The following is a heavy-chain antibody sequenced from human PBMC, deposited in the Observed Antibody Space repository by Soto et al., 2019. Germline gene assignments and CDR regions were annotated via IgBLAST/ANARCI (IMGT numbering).Heavy chain of an antibody. D-gene: IGHD1-7*01. CDR2: IYYSGST. CDR3: ARHRGPYCITGTRWPKRNWFDP. Sequence: QLQLQESGPGLVKPSETLSLTCTVSGGSISSSSYYWGWIRQPPGKGLGWIGRIYYSGSTYYNPSLKSRVTISVDTPKNHSSLKLSFVTAADTAVDDCARHRGPYCITGTRWPKRNWFDPWRQGTLVTVSS. CDR1: GGSISSSSYY. V-gene: IGHV4-39*01. J-gene: IGHJ5*02.